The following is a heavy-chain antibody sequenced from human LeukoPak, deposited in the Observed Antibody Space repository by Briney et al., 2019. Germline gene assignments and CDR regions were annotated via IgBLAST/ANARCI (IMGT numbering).Heavy chain of an antibody. CDR1: GYSISSGYY. D-gene: IGHD6-19*01. CDR2: IYHSGST. CDR3: ARDTGIAVAGYNWFDP. Sequence: SETLSLTCTVSGYSISSGYYWGWIRQPPGKGLEWIGSIYHSGSTYYNPSLKSRVTISVDTSKNQFSLKLSSVTAADTAVYYCARDTGIAVAGYNWFDPWGQGTLVTVSS. V-gene: IGHV4-38-2*02. J-gene: IGHJ5*02.